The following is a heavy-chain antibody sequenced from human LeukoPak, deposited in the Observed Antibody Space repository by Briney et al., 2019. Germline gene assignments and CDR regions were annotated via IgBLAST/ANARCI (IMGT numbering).Heavy chain of an antibody. CDR3: AKGAAAGIRGYFDY. CDR1: GFTFDDYA. Sequence: GGSLRLSCVASGFTFDDYAMHWVRQAPGKGLEWVSGISYNRDGIGYADSVKGRFTVSRDNAKNSLYLQVNSLRSEDTALYYCAKGAAAGIRGYFDYWGQGILVTVSS. J-gene: IGHJ4*02. D-gene: IGHD6-25*01. CDR2: ISYNRDGI. V-gene: IGHV3-9*01.